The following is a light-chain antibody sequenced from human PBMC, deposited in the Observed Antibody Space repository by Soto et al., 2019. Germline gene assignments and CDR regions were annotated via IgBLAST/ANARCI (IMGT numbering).Light chain of an antibody. CDR1: QSISTW. J-gene: IGKJ1*01. V-gene: IGKV1-5*03. Sequence: DIQMTQSPSTLSASVGDRVTITCRASQSISTWLAWYQQKPGKAPQVLIYKASTLESGVPSRFIGSGSGTEFILTITNLQPDDFAVFYRQQYSHYPSTFGHGTKGEI. CDR3: QQYSHYPST. CDR2: KAS.